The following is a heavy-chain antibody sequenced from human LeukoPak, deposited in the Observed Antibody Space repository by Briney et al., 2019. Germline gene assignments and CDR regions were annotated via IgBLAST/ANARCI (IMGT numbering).Heavy chain of an antibody. D-gene: IGHD3-9*01. CDR2: IYPGDSDT. Sequence: GESLKISCKGSGYTFNNYWIGWVRQMPGKGLEWMGIIYPGDSDTRYSPSFQGQVTISADKSISTAYLQWSSLKASDTAMYYCARSSHYDILTGYCRENWFDPWGQGTLVTVSS. CDR3: ARSSHYDILTGYCRENWFDP. CDR1: GYTFNNYW. J-gene: IGHJ5*02. V-gene: IGHV5-51*01.